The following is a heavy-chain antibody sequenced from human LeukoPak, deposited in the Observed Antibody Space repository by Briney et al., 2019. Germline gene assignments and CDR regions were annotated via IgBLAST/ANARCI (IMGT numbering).Heavy chain of an antibody. Sequence: RGASVEVSCKASGYTFTGYYMHWVRQAPGQGLEWMGWINPNSGGSNYAQKFQGRVTMTRDTSISTAYMELSRLRSDDTAVYYCARGPLEYCSGGTCYSGRNWFDPWGQGTLVTVSS. CDR2: INPNSGGS. D-gene: IGHD2-15*01. CDR3: ARGPLEYCSGGTCYSGRNWFDP. V-gene: IGHV1-2*02. J-gene: IGHJ5*02. CDR1: GYTFTGYY.